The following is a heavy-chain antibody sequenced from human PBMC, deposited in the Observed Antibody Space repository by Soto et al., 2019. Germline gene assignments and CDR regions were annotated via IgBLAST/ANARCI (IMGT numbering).Heavy chain of an antibody. J-gene: IGHJ4*02. CDR1: GFTFSSYG. V-gene: IGHV3-33*01. CDR3: ARDIRGDYDILTGYAY. CDR2: IWYDGSNK. D-gene: IGHD3-9*01. Sequence: QVQLVESGGGVVQPGRSLRLSCAASGFTFSSYGMHWVRQAPGKGLEWVAVIWYDGSNKYYADSVKGRFTISRDNSKNTLYLQMNSRRAEDTAVYYCARDIRGDYDILTGYAYWGQGTLVTVSS.